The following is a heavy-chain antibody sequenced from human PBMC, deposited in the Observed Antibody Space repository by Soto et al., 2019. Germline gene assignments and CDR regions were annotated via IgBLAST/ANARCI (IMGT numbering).Heavy chain of an antibody. CDR1: GGSISSSSYY. Sequence: QLQLQESGPGLVKPSETLSLTCTVSGGSISSSSYYWGWIRQPPGKGLEWIGSIYYSGSTYYNPSLKSRVTISVDTSKNQFSRKLSSVTAADTAVYYCARHSGGYYGSGGVDYWGQGTLVTVSS. D-gene: IGHD3-10*01. CDR3: ARHSGGYYGSGGVDY. CDR2: IYYSGST. V-gene: IGHV4-39*01. J-gene: IGHJ4*02.